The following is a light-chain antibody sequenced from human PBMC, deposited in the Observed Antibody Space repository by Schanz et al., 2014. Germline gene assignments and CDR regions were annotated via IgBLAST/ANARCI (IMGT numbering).Light chain of an antibody. Sequence: DIVLTQSPGTLSLSPGERATLSCRASQKISNTYLAWYRQKPGQTPRLLIYGTSSRATGIPDRFSGSGSGTDFTLTISRLEAEDFAVYYCQQYDRSPYTFGQGTKLEIK. J-gene: IGKJ2*01. CDR1: QKISNTY. V-gene: IGKV3-20*01. CDR3: QQYDRSPYT. CDR2: GTS.